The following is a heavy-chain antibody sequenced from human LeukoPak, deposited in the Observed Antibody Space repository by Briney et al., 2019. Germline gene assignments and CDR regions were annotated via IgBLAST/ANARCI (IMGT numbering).Heavy chain of an antibody. CDR3: ATDPLGYYDSSGHTSPFDY. CDR1: GFSFSAYT. Sequence: GGSLRLSCVASGFSFSAYTMHWVRQAPGKGLEYVSAIRSDGSSTFYPSSVRGRFTISRDNSKSTLYLQMGSLRAEDTAVYYCATDPLGYYDSSGHTSPFDYWGQGTLVTVSS. D-gene: IGHD3-22*01. J-gene: IGHJ4*02. V-gene: IGHV3-64*01. CDR2: IRSDGSST.